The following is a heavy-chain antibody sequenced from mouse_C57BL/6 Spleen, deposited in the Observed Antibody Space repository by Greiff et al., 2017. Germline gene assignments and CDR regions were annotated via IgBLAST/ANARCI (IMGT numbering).Heavy chain of an antibody. V-gene: IGHV10-1*01. CDR2: IRSKSNNYAT. CDR1: GFSFNTYA. D-gene: IGHD3-2*02. CDR3: VRQLRHGGFAY. Sequence: GGGLVQPKGSLKLSCAASGFSFNTYAMNWVRQAPGKGLEWVARIRSKSNNYATYYADSVKDRFTISRDDSESMLYLQMNNLKTEDTAMYYCVRQLRHGGFAYWGQGTLVTVSA. J-gene: IGHJ3*01.